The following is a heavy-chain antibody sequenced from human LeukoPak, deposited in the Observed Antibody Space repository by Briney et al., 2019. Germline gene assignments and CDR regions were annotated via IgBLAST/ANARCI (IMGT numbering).Heavy chain of an antibody. Sequence: GGSLRLSCATSGFTFSSNWMSWVRHAPGRGLEWVANIKPDGSAEYYAASVKGRFTVSRDNAKNSLYLQMNSLRAEDTAVYYCVSFYETYWGRGTLVTVSS. CDR3: VSFYETY. J-gene: IGHJ4*02. D-gene: IGHD2/OR15-2a*01. V-gene: IGHV3-7*01. CDR1: GFTFSSNW. CDR2: IKPDGSAE.